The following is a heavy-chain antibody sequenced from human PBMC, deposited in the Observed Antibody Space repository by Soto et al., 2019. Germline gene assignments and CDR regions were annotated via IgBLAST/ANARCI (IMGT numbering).Heavy chain of an antibody. J-gene: IGHJ3*02. CDR2: IIPIFGTA. V-gene: IGHV1-69*13. CDR1: GGKLSSYA. Sequence: GSSVKVGCTASGGKLSSYAIRGVRQAPGQGLEWMGGIIPIFGTANYAQKFQRRVTITADESTSTAYMELSSLRSEDTAVYYCARGFYYCDYDIDALDIWGQWTVVTVSS. CDR3: ARGFYYCDYDIDALDI. D-gene: IGHD4-17*01.